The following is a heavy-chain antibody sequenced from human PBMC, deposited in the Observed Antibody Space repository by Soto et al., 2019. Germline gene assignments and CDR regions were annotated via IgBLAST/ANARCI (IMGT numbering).Heavy chain of an antibody. V-gene: IGHV4-31*03. J-gene: IGHJ5*02. Sequence: KPSETLSLTCTVSGGSISSGGYYWSWIRQHPGKGLEWIGYIYYSGSTYYNPSLKSRVTISVDTSKNQFSLKLSSVTAADTAVYYCARESGSVGYDFWSGYSLNWFDPWGQGTLVTVSS. CDR2: IYYSGST. CDR1: GGSISSGGYY. CDR3: ARESGSVGYDFWSGYSLNWFDP. D-gene: IGHD3-3*01.